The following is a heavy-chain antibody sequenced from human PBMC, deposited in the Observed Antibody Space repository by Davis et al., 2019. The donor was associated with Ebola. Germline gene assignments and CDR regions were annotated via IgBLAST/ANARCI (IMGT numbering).Heavy chain of an antibody. V-gene: IGHV3-23*01. CDR1: GFTFRTYA. J-gene: IGHJ4*02. CDR3: AKASWGPAARPLLDS. D-gene: IGHD2-2*02. CDR2: VSGSGTTT. Sequence: GESLKISCAASGFTFRTYAMNWVRQAPGKGLEWVSAVSGSGTTTSYEDSVKGRFTISRDNSNKTLYLQMNSLRVEDTARYYCAKASWGPAARPLLDSWGQGTLVTVSS.